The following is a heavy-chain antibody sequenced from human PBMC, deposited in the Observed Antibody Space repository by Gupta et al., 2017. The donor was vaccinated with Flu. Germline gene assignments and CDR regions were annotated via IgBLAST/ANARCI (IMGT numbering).Heavy chain of an antibody. J-gene: IGHJ5*01. Sequence: FTFSSYRMHWVRQAPGNGLEWVADVSADGDDKLYADSVGSSCTIERDNSKHSLYLHMDSLRAEDMAFYYCARGTHTTLGRGNCFVSWGQGTLVTGYS. CDR1: FTFSSYR. V-gene: IGHV3-30-3*01. CDR3: ARGTHTTLGRGNCFVS. CDR2: VSADGDDK. D-gene: IGHD1-1*01.